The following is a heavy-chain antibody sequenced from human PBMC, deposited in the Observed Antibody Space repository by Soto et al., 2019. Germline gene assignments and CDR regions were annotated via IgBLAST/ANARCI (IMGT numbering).Heavy chain of an antibody. Sequence: QLQLQESGSGLVKPSQTLSLTCAVSGGSISSGGYSWSWIRQPPGKVLEWIGYIYHSGSTYYNPSLKSRVTISVDRSKNQFSLKMSSVNASYTAVYYCARAHYGDYGYGMDVWGQGTTVTVSS. D-gene: IGHD4-17*01. J-gene: IGHJ6*02. CDR3: ARAHYGDYGYGMDV. V-gene: IGHV4-30-2*01. CDR1: GGSISSGGYS. CDR2: IYHSGST.